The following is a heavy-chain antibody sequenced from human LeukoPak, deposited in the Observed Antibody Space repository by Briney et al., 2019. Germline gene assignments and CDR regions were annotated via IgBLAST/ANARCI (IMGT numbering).Heavy chain of an antibody. CDR3: ARALSGGNSGAHY. J-gene: IGHJ4*02. CDR2: FYTTGST. CDR1: GGSISSGAYY. Sequence: PSETLSLTCTVSGGSISSGAYYWSWIRQPAGKGLGSIGRFYTTGSTNYNPSLKSRVTISVDTARNLFSLKLSSVTAADTAVYYCARALSGGNSGAHYWGQGTLVIVSS. V-gene: IGHV4-61*02. D-gene: IGHD4-23*01.